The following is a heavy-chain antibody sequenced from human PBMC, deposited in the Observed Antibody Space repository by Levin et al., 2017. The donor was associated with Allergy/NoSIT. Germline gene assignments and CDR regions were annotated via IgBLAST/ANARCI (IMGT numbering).Heavy chain of an antibody. Sequence: SETLSLTCAISGDSVSSNSAAWHWIRRSPSRGLEWLGRTYYRSKWYNEYGVSVKSRISISPDTSKNQFSLHLNSMTPDDTAVYFCARENSWNYGDSWGQGTLVTVSS. CDR3: ARENSWNYGDS. J-gene: IGHJ5*01. D-gene: IGHD1-7*01. V-gene: IGHV6-1*01. CDR2: TYYRSKWYN. CDR1: GDSVSSNSAA.